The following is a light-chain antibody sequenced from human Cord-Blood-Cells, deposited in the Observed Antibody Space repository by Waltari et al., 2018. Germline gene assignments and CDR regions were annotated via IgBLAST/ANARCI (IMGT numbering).Light chain of an antibody. Sequence: DIQMTKSPSTLSASVGASVTITCRARQSISSWLAWYQQKPGKAHKLLIYKASSLESGVPSRFSGSGSGTEFTLTISSLQPDDFATYYCQQYNSYPYTFGQGTKLEIK. J-gene: IGKJ2*01. CDR3: QQYNSYPYT. V-gene: IGKV1-5*03. CDR1: QSISSW. CDR2: KAS.